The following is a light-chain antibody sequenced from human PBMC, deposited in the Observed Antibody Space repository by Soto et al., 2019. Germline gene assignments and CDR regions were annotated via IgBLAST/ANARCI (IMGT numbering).Light chain of an antibody. Sequence: QSALTQPASVSGSPGQSITISCTGTSSDVGSYNLVSWYQQHPGKAPKLMIYEATKRPSGVSNRFSGSKSGNTASLTISGLQAEDEADYYCSSFTSSSTQVLGGGTKVTVL. V-gene: IGLV2-14*02. CDR1: SSDVGSYNL. J-gene: IGLJ3*02. CDR2: EAT. CDR3: SSFTSSSTQV.